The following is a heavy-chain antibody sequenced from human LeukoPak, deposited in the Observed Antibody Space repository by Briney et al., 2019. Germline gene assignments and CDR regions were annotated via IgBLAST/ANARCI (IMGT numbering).Heavy chain of an antibody. D-gene: IGHD3-9*01. Sequence: PGGTLRLSCAASGFTFSSYGMSWVRQAPGKGLEWVSAISGSGGSTYYADSVKGRFTISRDNSKNTLYLQMSSLRAEDTAVYYCAKVRTKVLRYFDWPPSPFDYWGQGTLVTVSS. CDR3: AKVRTKVLRYFDWPPSPFDY. CDR2: ISGSGGST. V-gene: IGHV3-23*01. CDR1: GFTFSSYG. J-gene: IGHJ4*02.